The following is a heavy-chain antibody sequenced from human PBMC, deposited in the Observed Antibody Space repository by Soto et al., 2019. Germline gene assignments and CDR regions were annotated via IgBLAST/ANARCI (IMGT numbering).Heavy chain of an antibody. CDR3: AKDGPIY. CDR1: GFTFSSYG. V-gene: IGHV3-30*18. Sequence: QVQLVESGGGVVQPGRSLRLSCAASGFTFSSYGMHWVRQAPGKGLEWVAVISYDGSNKYYADSVKGRFTISRDNSKNTLYLQMNSLRAEDTAVYYCAKDGPIYWGQGTLVTVSS. CDR2: ISYDGSNK. J-gene: IGHJ4*02.